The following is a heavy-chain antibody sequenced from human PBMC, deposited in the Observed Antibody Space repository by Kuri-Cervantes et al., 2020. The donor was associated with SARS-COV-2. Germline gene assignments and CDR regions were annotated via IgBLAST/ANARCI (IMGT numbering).Heavy chain of an antibody. CDR3: ARDRNGYYYDSSGYQEYYYYGMDV. J-gene: IGHJ6*02. Sequence: SETLSLTCTVSGGSISSSSYYWGWIRQPPGKGLEWIGYIYYSGSTNYNPSLKSRVTISVDTSKNQFSLKLSSVTAADTAVYYCARDRNGYYYDSSGYQEYYYYGMDVWGQGTTVTVSS. CDR2: IYYSGST. V-gene: IGHV4-61*01. D-gene: IGHD3-22*01. CDR1: GGSISSSSYY.